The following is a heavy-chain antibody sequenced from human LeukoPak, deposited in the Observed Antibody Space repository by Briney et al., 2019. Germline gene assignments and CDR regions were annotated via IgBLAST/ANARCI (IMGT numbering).Heavy chain of an antibody. V-gene: IGHV3-15*01. CDR3: TTPRNRWLQPLGDY. CDR2: IKSKTDGGTT. Sequence: PGGSLRLSCAASGFTFSNAWMSWVRQAPGKGLEWVGRIKSKTDGGTTDYAAPVKGRFTISRDDSKNTLYLQMNSLKTEDTAVYYCTTPRNRWLQPLGDYWGQGTLVTVSS. CDR1: GFTFSNAW. J-gene: IGHJ4*02. D-gene: IGHD5-24*01.